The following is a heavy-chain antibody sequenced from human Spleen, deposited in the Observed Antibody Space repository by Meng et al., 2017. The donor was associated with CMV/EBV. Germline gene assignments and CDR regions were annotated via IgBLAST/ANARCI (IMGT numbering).Heavy chain of an antibody. Sequence: ASVKVSCKASGYTFTFYHIHWVRQAPGQGLEWMGIINPTGGSTTYAQKFQGRVTMTRDTSTSTVYMELSSLTSEDTAVYYCAREYCSGGSCYSAGGWFDPWGQGTLVTVSS. CDR3: AREYCSGGSCYSAGGWFDP. V-gene: IGHV1-46*01. D-gene: IGHD2-15*01. CDR1: GYTFTFYH. CDR2: INPTGGST. J-gene: IGHJ5*02.